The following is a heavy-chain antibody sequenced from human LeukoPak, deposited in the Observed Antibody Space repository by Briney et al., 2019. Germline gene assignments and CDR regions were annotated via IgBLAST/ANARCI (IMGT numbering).Heavy chain of an antibody. Sequence: GASVKVSCKASGCTFTSYDINWVRQATGQGLEWMGWMNPNSGNTGYAQKFQGRVTMTRNTSISTAYMELSSLRSEDTAVYYCARGFGTTYYDFWSGYYGNWFDPWGQGTLVTVSS. J-gene: IGHJ5*02. D-gene: IGHD3-3*01. CDR3: ARGFGTTYYDFWSGYYGNWFDP. CDR2: MNPNSGNT. V-gene: IGHV1-8*01. CDR1: GCTFTSYD.